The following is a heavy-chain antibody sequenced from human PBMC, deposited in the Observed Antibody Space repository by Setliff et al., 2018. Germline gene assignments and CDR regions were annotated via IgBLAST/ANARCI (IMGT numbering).Heavy chain of an antibody. J-gene: IGHJ3*02. CDR2: ISAYNGNA. D-gene: IGHD3-22*01. V-gene: IGHV1-18*01. Sequence: GASVKVSCKASGYTFTSYGISWVRQAPGQGLEWMGWISAYNGNANYAQKLQGRLTMTTDTSTSTAYMELRSLRSDDTAVYYCARDLDYQYYYDSSGRDAFDIWGQGTMVT. CDR3: ARDLDYQYYYDSSGRDAFDI. CDR1: GYTFTSYG.